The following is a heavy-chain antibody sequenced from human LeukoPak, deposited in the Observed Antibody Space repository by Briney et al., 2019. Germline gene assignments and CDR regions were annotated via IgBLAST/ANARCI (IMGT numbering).Heavy chain of an antibody. Sequence: SETLSLTCTVSGGSISSYYWSWIRQPPGKGLEWIGYIYYSGSTNYNPSLKSRVTISVDTSKNQFSLKLSSVTAADTAVYCCARRSSGSSGYVSFDYWGQGTLVIVSS. CDR1: GGSISSYY. CDR2: IYYSGST. V-gene: IGHV4-59*08. D-gene: IGHD5-12*01. J-gene: IGHJ4*02. CDR3: ARRSSGSSGYVSFDY.